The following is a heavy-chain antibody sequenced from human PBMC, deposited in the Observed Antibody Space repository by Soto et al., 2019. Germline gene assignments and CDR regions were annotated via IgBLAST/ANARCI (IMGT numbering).Heavy chain of an antibody. V-gene: IGHV4-34*01. J-gene: IGHJ6*03. Sequence: SETLSLTCAVYGGSLSGYYWSWVRQPPGRGLEWVGEINHSGATNYNPSLKSRVTISVDTSKNQFSLKLSSVTAADTAVYYCVRLPVHYDFWSGAVSFYYYMDVWGRGTTVTV. CDR1: GGSLSGYY. D-gene: IGHD3-3*01. CDR3: VRLPVHYDFWSGAVSFYYYMDV. CDR2: INHSGAT.